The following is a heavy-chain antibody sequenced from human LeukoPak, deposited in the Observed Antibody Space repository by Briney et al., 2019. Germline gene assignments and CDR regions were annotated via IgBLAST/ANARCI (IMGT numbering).Heavy chain of an antibody. CDR1: GFSFSIYY. CDR3: AREGYCVSSGYPTFDY. Sequence: PSETLSLTCTVSGFSFSIYYWSWIRQPPGKGLEWIGYINYSGSTNYNPSLKSRVTISVDTSKNQFSLKLSSVTAANTAVYYGAREGYCVSSGYPTFDYWGQGTLVTVSS. D-gene: IGHD3-22*01. V-gene: IGHV4-59*01. J-gene: IGHJ4*02. CDR2: INYSGST.